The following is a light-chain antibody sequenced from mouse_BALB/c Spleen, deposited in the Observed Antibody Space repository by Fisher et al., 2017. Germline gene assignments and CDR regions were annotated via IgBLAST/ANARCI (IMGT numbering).Light chain of an antibody. CDR2: AAS. Sequence: DIVLTQSPAIIAASPGEKVTITCSASSSVSYMYWYQQKPGQPPKLLIYAASNLESGIPARFSGSGSGTDFTLNIHPVEEEDAATYYCQQSNEDPRTFGGGTKLEIK. CDR3: QQSNEDPRT. CDR1: SSVSY. J-gene: IGKJ1*01. V-gene: IGKV3-4*01.